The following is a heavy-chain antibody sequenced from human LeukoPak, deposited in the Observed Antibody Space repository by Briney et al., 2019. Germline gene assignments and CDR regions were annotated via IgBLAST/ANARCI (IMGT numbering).Heavy chain of an antibody. CDR2: IWYDGSNK. D-gene: IGHD4-23*01. CDR3: ASDYGDKGSYLDY. CDR1: GFTFSRYA. V-gene: IGHV3-33*01. J-gene: IGHJ4*02. Sequence: PGRSLRLSCAASGFTFSRYAMHWVRQAPGKGLDWVAVIWYDGSNKYYADSVKGRFTISRDNPKNTLYLQMNSMRAEDTAAYYCASDYGDKGSYLDYWGQGTLVTVSS.